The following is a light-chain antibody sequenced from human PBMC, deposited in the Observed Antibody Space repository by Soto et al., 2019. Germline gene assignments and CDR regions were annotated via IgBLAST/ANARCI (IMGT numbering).Light chain of an antibody. CDR1: QSVNSNF. CDR2: GSS. Sequence: EIVLTQSPGTLSLSPGERATLSCRTSQSVNSNFLAWYQQKPGQAPRLLVYGSSTRAAGVPDRFSGSGSGTDFTLTISRLEPEDFAVYYCQQYGNSPLLYTFGQGTKLGVK. V-gene: IGKV3-20*01. CDR3: QQYGNSPLLYT. J-gene: IGKJ2*01.